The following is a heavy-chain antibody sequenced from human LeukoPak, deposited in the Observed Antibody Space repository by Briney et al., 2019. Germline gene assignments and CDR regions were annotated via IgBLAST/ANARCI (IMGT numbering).Heavy chain of an antibody. Sequence: NPGGSLRLSCAASGFTLSSYSMNWVRQAPGKGLEWVSAISSGSNSIYYADSVNGRFTISRDNAKNSLYLQMNSLRADDTAVYYCAVDSPPGIPVLAAPRGNYWGQGTLVTVSS. V-gene: IGHV3-21*01. D-gene: IGHD2-2*01. CDR3: AVDSPPGIPVLAAPRGNY. CDR2: ISSGSNSI. CDR1: GFTLSSYS. J-gene: IGHJ4*02.